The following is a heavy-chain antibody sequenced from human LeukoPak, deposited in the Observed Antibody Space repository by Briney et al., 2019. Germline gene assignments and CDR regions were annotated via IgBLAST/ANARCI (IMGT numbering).Heavy chain of an antibody. J-gene: IGHJ4*02. D-gene: IGHD3-3*01. V-gene: IGHV3-7*01. CDR1: GFTFSRYW. CDR3: VRDQFFSFDY. Sequence: GGSLRLSCEASGFTFSRYWMSWVRQAPGKGLEWVANIKEDGSEKYYVQSVKGRFTISRDNAKNSLYLQMNSLRDEDTAVYYCVRDQFFSFDYWGQGTLVTVSS. CDR2: IKEDGSEK.